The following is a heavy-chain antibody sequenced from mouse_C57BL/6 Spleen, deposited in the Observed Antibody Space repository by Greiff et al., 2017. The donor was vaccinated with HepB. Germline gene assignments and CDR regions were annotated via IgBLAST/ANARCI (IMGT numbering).Heavy chain of an antibody. J-gene: IGHJ2*01. CDR2: IDPSDSYT. D-gene: IGHD2-1*01. CDR3: AGGNPFDY. Sequence: QVQLQQPGAELVRPGPSVKLSCKASGYTFTSYWMHWVKQRPGQGLEWIGVIDPSDSYTNYNQKFKGKATLTVDTSSSTAYMQLSSLTSEDSAVYYCAGGNPFDYWGQGTTLTVSS. V-gene: IGHV1-59*01. CDR1: GYTFTSYW.